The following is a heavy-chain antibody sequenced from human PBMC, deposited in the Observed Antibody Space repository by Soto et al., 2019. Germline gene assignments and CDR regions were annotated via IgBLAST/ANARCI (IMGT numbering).Heavy chain of an antibody. CDR3: ANDRSYLGFYGMDV. CDR2: ISNDESDK. V-gene: IGHV3-30*18. CDR1: GFTFRRSG. D-gene: IGHD7-27*01. J-gene: IGHJ6*02. Sequence: QVQLVESGGGVVQPGRSLKLSCVASGFTFRRSGMHWVRQAPGKGLEWVAVISNDESDKYYADSVKGRFTISRDNSKNTVYLQMNRLRPQDTAVYYCANDRSYLGFYGMDVWGQGTTVTV.